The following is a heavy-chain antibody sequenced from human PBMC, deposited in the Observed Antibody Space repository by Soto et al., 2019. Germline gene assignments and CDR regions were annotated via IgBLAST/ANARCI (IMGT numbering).Heavy chain of an antibody. J-gene: IGHJ4*02. D-gene: IGHD1-26*01. CDR3: TRGGGRESKEHL. CDR2: IKEDGSEK. V-gene: IGHV3-7*01. CDR1: GFKFRSYW. Sequence: EVQLVESGGTLVQPGGSLRLSCVASGFKFRSYWMSWVRQAPGKGLEWLANIKEDGSEKYYVDSVEGRFTISRDNARNSVYMQMNSLRAEDTAIYCCTRGGGRESKEHLWGQGTVVIVSP.